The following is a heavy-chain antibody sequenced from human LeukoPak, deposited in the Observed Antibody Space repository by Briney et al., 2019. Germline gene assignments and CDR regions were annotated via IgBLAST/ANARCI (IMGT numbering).Heavy chain of an antibody. D-gene: IGHD2-2*02. CDR1: GGTFSSYA. V-gene: IGHV1-69*01. CDR2: IIPIFGTA. CDR3: ARGVSLGYCSSTSCYRFDY. J-gene: IGHJ4*02. Sequence: SVKVSCKASGGTFSSYAISWVLQAPGQGLEWMGGIIPIFGTANYAQKFQGRVTITADESTSTAYMELSSLRSEDTAVYYCARGVSLGYCSSTSCYRFDYWGQGTLVTVSS.